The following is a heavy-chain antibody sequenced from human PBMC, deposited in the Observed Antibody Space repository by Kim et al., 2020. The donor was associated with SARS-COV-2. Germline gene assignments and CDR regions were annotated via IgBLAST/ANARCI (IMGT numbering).Heavy chain of an antibody. CDR2: IYSGGSST. J-gene: IGHJ6*02. Sequence: GGSLRLSCAASGFTFSSYAMSWVRQAPGKGLEWVSVIYSGGSSTYYADSVKGRFTISRDNSKNTLYLQMNSLRAEDTAVYYCAKDLLRGYSYGYYYYYGMDVWGQGTTVTVSS. D-gene: IGHD5-18*01. CDR1: GFTFSSYA. V-gene: IGHV3-23*03. CDR3: AKDLLRGYSYGYYYYYGMDV.